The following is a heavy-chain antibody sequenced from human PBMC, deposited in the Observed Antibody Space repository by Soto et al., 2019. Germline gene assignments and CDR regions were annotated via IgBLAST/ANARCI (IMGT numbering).Heavy chain of an antibody. Sequence: PSETLSLTCTVSGGSISSGGYYWSWIRQHPGKGLEWIGYIYYSGSTYYNPSLKSRVTISVDTSKNQFSLKLSSVTAADTAVYYCARRTGDDYGDYYYGMDVWGQGTTVTVSS. CDR1: GGSISSGGYY. V-gene: IGHV4-31*03. D-gene: IGHD4-17*01. CDR3: ARRTGDDYGDYYYGMDV. J-gene: IGHJ6*02. CDR2: IYYSGST.